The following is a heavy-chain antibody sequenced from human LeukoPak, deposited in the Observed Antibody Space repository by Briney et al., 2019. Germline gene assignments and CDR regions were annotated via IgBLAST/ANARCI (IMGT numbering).Heavy chain of an antibody. CDR1: GGSISSYY. CDR2: IYHSGTT. J-gene: IGHJ3*02. D-gene: IGHD3-22*01. V-gene: IGHV4-59*01. CDR3: ARSYDSSGYYPQGAFDI. Sequence: PSETLSLTCTVSGGSISSYYWSWIRQPPGKRLEWIGYIYHSGTTNYNPSLKSRPTISVDTSKNQFSLKLSSVTAADTAVYYCARSYDSSGYYPQGAFDIWGQGTMVTVSS.